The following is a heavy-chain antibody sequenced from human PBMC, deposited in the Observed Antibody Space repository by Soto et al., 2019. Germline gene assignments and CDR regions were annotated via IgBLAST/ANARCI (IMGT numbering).Heavy chain of an antibody. J-gene: IGHJ5*02. CDR1: GFTFSSYA. V-gene: IGHV3-23*01. CDR2: ISGSGGRA. D-gene: IGHD6-19*01. Sequence: PGGSLRLSCAASGFTFSSYAMSWVRQAPGKGLEWVSVISGSGGRANYADSVKGRFTISRYNSKNTLYLQMSSLRAEDTVVYYCAKDRGSGNSDWPRFDPWGQGTLVTVSS. CDR3: AKDRGSGNSDWPRFDP.